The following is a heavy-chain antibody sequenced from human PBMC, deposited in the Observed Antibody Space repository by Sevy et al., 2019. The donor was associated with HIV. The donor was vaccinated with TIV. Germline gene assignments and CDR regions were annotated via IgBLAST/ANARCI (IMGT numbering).Heavy chain of an antibody. CDR3: VSLFLSYRSGWSYFDY. V-gene: IGHV3-66*02. J-gene: IGHJ4*02. Sequence: GGSLRLSCAISGFTVNDKYIIWVRQAPGKGLEWVSVIFSSGSTYYADSAKGRFTISIDNSKNTVDLQRNSVRAEDTAVYYCVSLFLSYRSGWSYFDYWGQGTLVTVSS. D-gene: IGHD6-19*01. CDR2: IFSSGST. CDR1: GFTVNDKY.